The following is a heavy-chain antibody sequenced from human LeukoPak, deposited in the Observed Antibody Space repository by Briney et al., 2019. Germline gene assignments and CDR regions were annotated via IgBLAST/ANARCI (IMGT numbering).Heavy chain of an antibody. D-gene: IGHD3-3*01. CDR1: GGSISSYY. V-gene: IGHV4-59*01. Sequence: PSETLSLTCTVSGGSISSYYWSWIRQPPGKGLEWIGYIYYSGSTNYNPSLKSRVTISVDTSKNQFSLKLSSVTAVDTAVYYCARDGQYDFWSGYWWFDPWGQGTLVTVSS. CDR2: IYYSGST. J-gene: IGHJ5*02. CDR3: ARDGQYDFWSGYWWFDP.